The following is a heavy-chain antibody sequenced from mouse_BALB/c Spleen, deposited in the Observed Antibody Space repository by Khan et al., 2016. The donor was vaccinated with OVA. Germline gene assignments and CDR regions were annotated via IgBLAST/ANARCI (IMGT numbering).Heavy chain of an antibody. CDR1: GYSITSNYA. J-gene: IGHJ4*01. D-gene: IGHD1-1*01. V-gene: IGHV3-2*02. CDR3: ARKNYHGYAVDY. Sequence: EVQLQESGPGLVKPSQSLSLTCTVTGYSITSNYAWNWIRQFPGNKLEWMGYISYSGSTSYIPSLKSRISTTRDTSKNQFFLQLNSVTTEDTATYYCARKNYHGYAVDYWGQGTSVTVSS. CDR2: ISYSGST.